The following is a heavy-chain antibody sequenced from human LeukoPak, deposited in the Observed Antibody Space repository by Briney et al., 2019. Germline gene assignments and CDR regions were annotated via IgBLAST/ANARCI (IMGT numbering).Heavy chain of an antibody. V-gene: IGHV3-30*01. CDR1: GFTFSSYA. CDR2: ISYDGSNK. CDR3: ARDGDSSPFDY. Sequence: PGRCLRLSCAASGFTFSSYAMHWVRQAPGKGLEWVAVISYDGSNKYYADSVKGRFTISRDNSKNTLYLQMNSLRAEDTAVYYCARDGDSSPFDYWGQGTLVTVSS. D-gene: IGHD3-22*01. J-gene: IGHJ4*02.